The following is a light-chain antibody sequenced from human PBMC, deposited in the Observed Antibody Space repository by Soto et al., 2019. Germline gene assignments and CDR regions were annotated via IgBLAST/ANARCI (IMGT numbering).Light chain of an antibody. CDR2: LST. V-gene: IGLV1-47*02. CDR1: TTTLGNNS. Sequence: PVLTQPPPATATRGKSVTISTSGRTTTLGNNSACWYRHVPGTAPQLLIRLSTQRPSWVPGRFSDSMSGTSASLAIRGLQSLDELDYYCAAWDDSLGAVVFGGGTKVTVL. CDR3: AAWDDSLGAVV. J-gene: IGLJ2*01.